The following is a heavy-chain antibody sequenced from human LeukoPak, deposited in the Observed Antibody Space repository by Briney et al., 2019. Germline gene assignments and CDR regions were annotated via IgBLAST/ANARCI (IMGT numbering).Heavy chain of an antibody. Sequence: GGSLRLSCAASGFSFSSYAMSWVRQAPGKGLEWVPAISASGGSTYYADSVKGRFTISRDNSKNTLYLQMNSLRADDTALYYCVKGRSGWYSDFDYWGQGTLVTVSA. CDR1: GFSFSSYA. D-gene: IGHD6-19*01. V-gene: IGHV3-23*01. CDR3: VKGRSGWYSDFDY. J-gene: IGHJ4*02. CDR2: ISASGGST.